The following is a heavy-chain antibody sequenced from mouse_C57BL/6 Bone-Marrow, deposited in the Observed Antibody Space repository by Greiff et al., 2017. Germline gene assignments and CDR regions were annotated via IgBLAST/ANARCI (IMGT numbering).Heavy chain of an antibody. J-gene: IGHJ2*01. Sequence: VQLQQSGPELVKPGASVKISCKASGYTFTDYYMNWVKQSHGKSLEWIGDINPNNGGTSYNQKFKGKATLTLDKSSSTAYMELRSLTSEDSAVYYCARDYYASSGDYFDYWGQGTTLTVSS. CDR2: INPNNGGT. D-gene: IGHD1-1*01. CDR3: ARDYYASSGDYFDY. V-gene: IGHV1-26*01. CDR1: GYTFTDYY.